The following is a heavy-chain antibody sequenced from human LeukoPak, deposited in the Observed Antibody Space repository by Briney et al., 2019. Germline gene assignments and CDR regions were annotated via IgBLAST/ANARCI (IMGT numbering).Heavy chain of an antibody. CDR1: GGSFRGYY. CDR3: ARHRLGGITIFGVVTSYPDY. J-gene: IGHJ4*02. D-gene: IGHD3-3*01. Sequence: PSETLSLTCAVYGGSFRGYYWSWIRQPPGKGLEWIGEINHSGSTNYNPSLKSRVTISVDTSKNQFSLKLSSVAAADTAVYYCARHRLGGITIFGVVTSYPDYWGQGTLVTVSS. V-gene: IGHV4-34*01. CDR2: INHSGST.